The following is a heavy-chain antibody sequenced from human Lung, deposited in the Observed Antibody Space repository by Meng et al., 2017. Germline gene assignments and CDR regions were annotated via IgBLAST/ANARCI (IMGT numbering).Heavy chain of an antibody. V-gene: IGHV1-18*01. D-gene: IGHD2-21*01. CDR3: ARVEVGITSGDY. J-gene: IGHJ4*02. CDR1: GYTFTNYG. CDR2: INAYNGDT. Sequence: QAQMVQSGGEVKKTGASVKVSCKASGYTFTNYGITWVRQAPGQGLEWMGWINAYNGDTNYAQTLQGRVTMTTDTSTSTAYMELRSLRSDDTAVYYCARVEVGITSGDYWGQGPLVTVSS.